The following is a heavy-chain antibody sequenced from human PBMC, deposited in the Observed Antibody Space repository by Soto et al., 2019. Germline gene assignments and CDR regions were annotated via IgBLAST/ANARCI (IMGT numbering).Heavy chain of an antibody. J-gene: IGHJ5*02. V-gene: IGHV4-30-4*01. Sequence: SETLSLTCTVSGGSISSGDYYWSWIRQPPGKGLEWIGHIYYSGSTYYNPSLKSRVTISVDTSKNQFSLKLSSVTAADTAVYYCARVGSPSCTVSWGQATLVTVS. CDR2: IYYSGST. CDR1: GGSISSGDYY. D-gene: IGHD4-4*01. CDR3: ARVGSPSCTVS.